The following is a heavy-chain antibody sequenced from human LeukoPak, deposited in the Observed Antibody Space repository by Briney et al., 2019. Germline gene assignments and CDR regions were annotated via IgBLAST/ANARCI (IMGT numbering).Heavy chain of an antibody. D-gene: IGHD6-19*01. CDR1: GFTVSSNY. V-gene: IGHV3-23*01. Sequence: GGSLRPSCAASGFTVSSNYMSWVRQAPGKGLEWVSAISGSGGSTYYADSVKGRFTISRDNSKNTLYLQMNSLRAEDTAVYYCAKAGYSSGWYFVYWGQGTLVTVSS. CDR2: ISGSGGST. J-gene: IGHJ4*02. CDR3: AKAGYSSGWYFVY.